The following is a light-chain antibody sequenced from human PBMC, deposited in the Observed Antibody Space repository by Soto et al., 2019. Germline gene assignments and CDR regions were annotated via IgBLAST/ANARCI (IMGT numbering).Light chain of an antibody. CDR2: GAS. Sequence: EIVLTQSPGTLSLSPGERATLSCRASQSVSSNFLAWYQEKPGQAPRLLIYGASSRATGIPDRFNGSGSGTDFTLTISRLEPEDFAVYYCQQYGSSHTFGGGTKVDIK. V-gene: IGKV3-20*01. CDR3: QQYGSSHT. CDR1: QSVSSNF. J-gene: IGKJ4*01.